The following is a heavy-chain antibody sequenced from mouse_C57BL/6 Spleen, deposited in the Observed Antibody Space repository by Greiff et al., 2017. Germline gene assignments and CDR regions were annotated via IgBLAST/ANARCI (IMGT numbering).Heavy chain of an antibody. Sequence: EVKLQESGGGLVKPGGSLKLSCAASGFTFSDYGMHWVRQAPEKGLEWVAYISSGSSTIYYADTVKGRFTISRDNAKNTLFLQMTSLRSEDTAMYYCARERRYAMDDWGQGTSVTVSS. J-gene: IGHJ4*01. V-gene: IGHV5-17*01. CDR1: GFTFSDYG. CDR2: ISSGSSTI. CDR3: ARERRYAMDD.